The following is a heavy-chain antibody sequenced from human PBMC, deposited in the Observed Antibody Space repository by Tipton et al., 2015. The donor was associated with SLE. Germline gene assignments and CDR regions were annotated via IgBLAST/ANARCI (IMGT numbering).Heavy chain of an antibody. J-gene: IGHJ3*02. CDR1: GGSISSHY. Sequence: TLSLTCTVSGGSISSHYWSWIRQPPGKGLEWFGYIYYSGSTNYNPSPKSRVTISVDTSKNQFSLKLSSVTAADTAVYYCVRQGFGYGSGGDAFDIWGQGTMVTVSS. V-gene: IGHV4-59*08. CDR3: VRQGFGYGSGGDAFDI. CDR2: IYYSGST. D-gene: IGHD3-10*01.